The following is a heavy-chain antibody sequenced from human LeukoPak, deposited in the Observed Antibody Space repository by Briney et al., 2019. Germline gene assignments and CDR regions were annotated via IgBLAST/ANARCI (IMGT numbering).Heavy chain of an antibody. CDR2: IDSSDSYT. V-gene: IGHV5-10-1*01. J-gene: IGHJ4*02. D-gene: IGHD3-10*01. Sequence: GVSLQISSKGSGYSFTSYWISWARRMPGKGREWMGWIDSSDSYTNYSPSFQGNVTLSADKSITTAFRQWTSLKASDTAIYYGARLWYYYGSGGGDDGGQRSLVTASS. CDR3: ARLWYYYGSGGGDD. CDR1: GYSFTSYW.